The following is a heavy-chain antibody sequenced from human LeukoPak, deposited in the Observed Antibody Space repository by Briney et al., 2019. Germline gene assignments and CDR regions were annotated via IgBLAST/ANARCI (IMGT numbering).Heavy chain of an antibody. CDR1: GFTFNTYA. J-gene: IGHJ4*02. CDR3: ARGGVAGKDY. D-gene: IGHD6-19*01. Sequence: GGPLRLSCAASGFTFNTYAMTWVRQAPGKGLEWVSSISSSSSYIYYADSVKGRFTISRDNAKNSLCLQMNSLRAEDTAVYYCARGGVAGKDYWGQGTLVTVSS. CDR2: ISSSSSYI. V-gene: IGHV3-21*01.